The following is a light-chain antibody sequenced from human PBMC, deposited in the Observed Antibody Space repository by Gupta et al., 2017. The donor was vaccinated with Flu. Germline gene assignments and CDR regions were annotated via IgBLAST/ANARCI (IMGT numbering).Light chain of an antibody. V-gene: IGLV2-14*01. Sequence: SISSAGTGPSSDVGGYNYVSWDQQHPGKAPKLMIYEVSNGPSVVANRFSGSKSGNTSSLTISGLQAEDEADYYCSSYTSSSTLVFGGGTKLTVL. CDR1: SSDVGGYNY. CDR2: EVS. J-gene: IGLJ2*01. CDR3: SSYTSSSTLV.